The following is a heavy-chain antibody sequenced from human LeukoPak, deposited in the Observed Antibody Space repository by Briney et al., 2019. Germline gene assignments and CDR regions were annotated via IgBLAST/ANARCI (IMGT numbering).Heavy chain of an antibody. CDR1: GGSFIRYY. Sequence: PSETLSLTCAVYGGSFIRYYWSWIRQSPGKGLECIAKIDHRGDINYNPSVKSRVTISVDTSKNQFSLKVRSLSAADTAVYYCARGATISETGYFDFWGQGTLVTVTS. D-gene: IGHD5-24*01. CDR2: IDHRGDI. V-gene: IGHV4-34*01. J-gene: IGHJ4*03. CDR3: ARGATISETGYFDF.